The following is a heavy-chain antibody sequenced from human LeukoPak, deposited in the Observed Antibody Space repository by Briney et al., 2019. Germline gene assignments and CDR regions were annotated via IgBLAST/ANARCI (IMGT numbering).Heavy chain of an antibody. J-gene: IGHJ6*03. Sequence: ASVKVSCKASGGTFSSYAISWVRQAPGQGLEWMGWISAYNGNTNYAQKLQGRVTMTTDTSTSTAYMELRSLRSDDTAVYYCARVVAVAGTPRYYYYYYMDVWGKGTTVTVSS. D-gene: IGHD6-19*01. CDR2: ISAYNGNT. CDR3: ARVVAVAGTPRYYYYYYMDV. V-gene: IGHV1-18*01. CDR1: GGTFSSYA.